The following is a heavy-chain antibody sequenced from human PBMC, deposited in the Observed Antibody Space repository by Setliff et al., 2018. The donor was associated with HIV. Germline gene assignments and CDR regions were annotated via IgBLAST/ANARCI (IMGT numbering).Heavy chain of an antibody. V-gene: IGHV4-4*08. CDR1: GGSIGGYY. CDR3: ARDPRYSSVWFRNGGVDY. D-gene: IGHD6-19*01. Sequence: SETLSLTCTVSGGSIGGYYWSWIRQPPGTGLEWLGCIYSGGSTNYNPSLESRVTISLDTSKNQFSLRLTSVTAADTAVYYCARDPRYSSVWFRNGGVDYWGQGTLVTVSS. J-gene: IGHJ4*02. CDR2: IYSGGST.